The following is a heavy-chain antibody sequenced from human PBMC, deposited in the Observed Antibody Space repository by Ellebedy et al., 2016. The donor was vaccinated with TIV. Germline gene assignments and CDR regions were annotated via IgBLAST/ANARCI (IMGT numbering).Heavy chain of an antibody. Sequence: AASVKVSCKASGGTFSSYAISWVRQAPGQGLEWMGGIIPIFGTANYAQKFQGRVTITADESTSTAYMELSSLRSEDTAVYYCARVGRWLQTEGFDPWGQGTLVTVSS. V-gene: IGHV1-69*13. D-gene: IGHD5-24*01. CDR3: ARVGRWLQTEGFDP. CDR1: GGTFSSYA. CDR2: IIPIFGTA. J-gene: IGHJ5*02.